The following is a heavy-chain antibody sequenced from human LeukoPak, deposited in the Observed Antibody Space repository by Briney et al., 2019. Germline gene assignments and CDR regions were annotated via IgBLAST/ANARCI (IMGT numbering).Heavy chain of an antibody. V-gene: IGHV3-15*05. D-gene: IGHD5-18*01. Sequence: GGSLRLSCAASGFTFNNAWMSWVRLAPGKGLEWVGRINSKADGGTADYAATVKGRYTISRDDSKHMVFLQMISLKIADTALYFCATEADKDMALPKNWGQGTLVTVSS. CDR3: ATEADKDMALPKN. CDR2: INSKADGGTA. J-gene: IGHJ4*02. CDR1: GFTFNNAW.